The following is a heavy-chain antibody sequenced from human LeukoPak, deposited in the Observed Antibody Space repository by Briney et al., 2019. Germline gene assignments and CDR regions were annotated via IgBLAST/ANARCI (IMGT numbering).Heavy chain of an antibody. CDR3: ARDNDYYDSSGYIPGMDV. D-gene: IGHD3-22*01. CDR1: GFTFSSYG. CDR2: IYSGGST. V-gene: IGHV3-66*02. Sequence: GRSLRLSCAASGFTFSSYGMHWVRQAPGKGLEWVSVIYSGGSTYYADSVKGRFTISRDNSKNTLYLQMNSLRAEDTAVYYCARDNDYYDSSGYIPGMDVWGQGTTVTVSS. J-gene: IGHJ6*02.